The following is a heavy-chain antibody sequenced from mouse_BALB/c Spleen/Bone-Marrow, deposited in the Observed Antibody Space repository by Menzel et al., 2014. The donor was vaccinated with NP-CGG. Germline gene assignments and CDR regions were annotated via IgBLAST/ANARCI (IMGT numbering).Heavy chain of an antibody. CDR2: IYPYNGGT. V-gene: IGHV1S29*02. CDR1: GYTLTDYN. Sequence: EVQLVESGPELVKPGASVKISCKVSGYTLTDYNMQWVKQSHGKSLEWIGYIYPYNGGTGYNQKFRSKATLTVDRSSSTAYMELRSLTSEDSAVYYCAKEGSCYDGMDYWGQGTSVTVSS. CDR3: AKEGSCYDGMDY. D-gene: IGHD4-1*02. J-gene: IGHJ4*01.